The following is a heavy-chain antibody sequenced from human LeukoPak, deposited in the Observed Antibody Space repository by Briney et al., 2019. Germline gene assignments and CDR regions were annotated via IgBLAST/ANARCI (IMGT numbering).Heavy chain of an antibody. D-gene: IGHD2-15*01. J-gene: IGHJ1*01. CDR1: GYTFTSYA. V-gene: IGHV1-46*01. CDR3: ARDDCSGGTCYQH. Sequence: ASVKVSCKASGYTFTSYAMNWVRQAPGQGLEWMGIINPSGGSISYAQKFQGGVTMTRDTSTSTVYMELSSLRSEDTAVYYCARDDCSGGTCYQHWGQGTLVTVSS. CDR2: INPSGGSI.